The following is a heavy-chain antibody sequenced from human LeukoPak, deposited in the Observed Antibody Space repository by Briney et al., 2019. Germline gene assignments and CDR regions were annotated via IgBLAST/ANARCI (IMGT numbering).Heavy chain of an antibody. V-gene: IGHV3-30*02. CDR3: AKDLSYFDY. CDR2: IRCDGSNK. CDR1: GFTFSSYG. J-gene: IGHJ4*02. D-gene: IGHD2/OR15-2a*01. Sequence: GGXXRLSCAASGFTFSSYGMHWVRQAPGKGLEWVAFIRCDGSNKYYADSVKGRFTISRDNSKNTLYLQMNSLRAEDTAVYYCAKDLSYFDYWGQGTLVTVSS.